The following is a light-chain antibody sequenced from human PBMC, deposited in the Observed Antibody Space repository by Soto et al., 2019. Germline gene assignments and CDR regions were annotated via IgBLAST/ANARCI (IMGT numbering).Light chain of an antibody. Sequence: QSALTQPASVSGSPGQSITISCTGTSSDVGGYNYVSWYQQHPGKAPKLMIYDVSNPPSGVSNRFSGSRSGNTASLTISGLQADDEAHYYCSSYTGSTTIVVFGGGTKVTVL. J-gene: IGLJ2*01. V-gene: IGLV2-14*03. CDR3: SSYTGSTTIVV. CDR2: DVS. CDR1: SSDVGGYNY.